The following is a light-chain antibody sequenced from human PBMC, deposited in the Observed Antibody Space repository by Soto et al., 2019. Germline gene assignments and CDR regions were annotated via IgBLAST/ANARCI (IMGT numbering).Light chain of an antibody. J-gene: IGLJ2*01. CDR1: NIGSKS. CDR3: QVWDSRSDHLVV. V-gene: IGLV3-21*04. CDR2: YDS. Sequence: SSELTQPPSVSVAPGKTARITCGGNNIGSKSVHWYQQKPGQAPVLVIYYDSDRPSGIPERFSGSNSGNTATLTISRVEAGDEADYYCQVWDSRSDHLVVFGGGTKLTVL.